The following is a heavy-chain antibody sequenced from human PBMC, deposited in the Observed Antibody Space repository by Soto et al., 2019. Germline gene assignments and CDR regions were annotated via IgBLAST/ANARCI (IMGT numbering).Heavy chain of an antibody. Sequence: PGGSLRLSCAASGFTFGDYRMTWVRQAPGKGLEWVANLKRDGRERYYVDSVKGRFSVSRDNAKNSLYLQMNNLRPEDTAVYYCARDVYEILGRVVRRLDSWGQGTLVTVSS. J-gene: IGHJ4*02. CDR3: ARDVYEILGRVVRRLDS. CDR2: LKRDGRER. CDR1: GFTFGDYR. V-gene: IGHV3-7*03. D-gene: IGHD2-8*01.